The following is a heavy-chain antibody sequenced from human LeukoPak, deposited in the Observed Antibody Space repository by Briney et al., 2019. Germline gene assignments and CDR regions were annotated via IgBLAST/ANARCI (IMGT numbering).Heavy chain of an antibody. J-gene: IGHJ4*02. V-gene: IGHV1-69*13. CDR1: GGTFSSYA. D-gene: IGHD6-6*01. Sequence: SVKVSCKASGGTFSSYAISWVRQAPGQGLEWMGGIIPIFGTANYAQKFQGRVTITADESTSTAYMELSSLRSEDTAVYYCARCPSIAAPPGGYYFDYWGQGTLVTVSS. CDR2: IIPIFGTA. CDR3: ARCPSIAAPPGGYYFDY.